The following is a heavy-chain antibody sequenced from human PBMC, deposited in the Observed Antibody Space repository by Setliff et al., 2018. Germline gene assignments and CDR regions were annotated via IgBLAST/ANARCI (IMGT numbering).Heavy chain of an antibody. J-gene: IGHJ6*03. CDR3: ASDTNGQVGNYYYYYYMDV. D-gene: IGHD1-1*01. V-gene: IGHV1-18*01. CDR2: ISAFNGNT. Sequence: ASVKVSCKTSGYTFTSYGIIWVRQAPGRGLEWMGWISAFNGNTKYAEKFQGRVTMTTDTSTSTAYMELRSLRSDDTAVYYCASDTNGQVGNYYYYYYMDVWGKGTTVTVSS. CDR1: GYTFTSYG.